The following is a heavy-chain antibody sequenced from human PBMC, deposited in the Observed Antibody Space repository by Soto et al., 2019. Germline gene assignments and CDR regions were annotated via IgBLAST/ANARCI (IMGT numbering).Heavy chain of an antibody. J-gene: IGHJ5*02. V-gene: IGHV1-46*01. Sequence: ASVKVSCKASGYTFTSYYMHWVRQAPGQGLEWMGIINPSGGSTSYAQKFQGRVTMTRDTSTSTVYMELSSLRSEDTAVYYCARDRIYDFWSGYWGTYNWFDPWGQGTLVTVSS. D-gene: IGHD3-3*01. CDR1: GYTFTSYY. CDR3: ARDRIYDFWSGYWGTYNWFDP. CDR2: INPSGGST.